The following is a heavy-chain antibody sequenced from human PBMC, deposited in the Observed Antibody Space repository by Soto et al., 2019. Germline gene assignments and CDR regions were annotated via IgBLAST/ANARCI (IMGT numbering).Heavy chain of an antibody. CDR2: IYTSGST. D-gene: IGHD3-10*01. Sequence: QVQLQESGPGLVKPSETLSLTCTVSGGSISSYYWSWIRQPAGKGLEWIGRIYTSGSTNYNPSLKSRVTMSVDTSKNQFSLKLSSVTAADTAVYYCARDRFVTDPYRGYYYYGMDVWGQGTTVTVSS. CDR1: GGSISSYY. CDR3: ARDRFVTDPYRGYYYYGMDV. V-gene: IGHV4-4*07. J-gene: IGHJ6*02.